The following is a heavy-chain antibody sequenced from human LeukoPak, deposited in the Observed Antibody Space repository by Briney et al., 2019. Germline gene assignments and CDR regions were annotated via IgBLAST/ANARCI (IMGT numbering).Heavy chain of an antibody. J-gene: IGHJ4*02. D-gene: IGHD1-14*01. Sequence: GGSLRLSCAASGFSFSSYALSWVRQAPGEGLEWVSTLSGSSTSTYYADSVKGRLTISRDNSKNTLYLQMNSLRAEDTAVYYCAKDLNQLPQHVSLDYWGQGTLVTVSS. V-gene: IGHV3-23*01. CDR3: AKDLNQLPQHVSLDY. CDR1: GFSFSSYA. CDR2: LSGSSTST.